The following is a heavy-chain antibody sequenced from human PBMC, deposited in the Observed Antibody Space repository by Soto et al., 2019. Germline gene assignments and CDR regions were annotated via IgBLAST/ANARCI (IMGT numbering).Heavy chain of an antibody. CDR3: VVATMARDYFDY. CDR1: GHRCTSYW. V-gene: IGHV5-51*01. D-gene: IGHD5-12*01. J-gene: IGHJ4*02. Sequence: XESLKVSCKGSGHRCTSYWSGWVLQMPGKGLEWMGIIYPGDSDTRYSPSFQGQVTISADKSISTAYLQWSSLKASDTAMYYCVVATMARDYFDYWGQGTLVTVSS. CDR2: IYPGDSDT.